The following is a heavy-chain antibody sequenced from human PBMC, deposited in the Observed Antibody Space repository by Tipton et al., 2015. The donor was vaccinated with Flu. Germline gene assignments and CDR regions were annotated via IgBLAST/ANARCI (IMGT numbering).Heavy chain of an antibody. J-gene: IGHJ4*02. CDR2: ISSDGYNK. CDR3: AKGTYSGSYFNDY. D-gene: IGHD1-26*01. Sequence: SLRLSCAASGFIFSNYGMHWVRQAPGKGLEWVAAISSDGYNKHCADSVKGRFTISRDNSKNTLDLQVNSLRVEDTALYYCAKGTYSGSYFNDYWGQGTLVTVSS. CDR1: GFIFSNYG. V-gene: IGHV3-30*18.